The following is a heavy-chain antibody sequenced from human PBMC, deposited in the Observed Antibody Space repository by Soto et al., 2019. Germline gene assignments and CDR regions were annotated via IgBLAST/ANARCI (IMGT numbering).Heavy chain of an antibody. CDR2: ISYDGSNK. J-gene: IGHJ4*02. Sequence: GSLRLSCAASGFTFSSYAMHWVRQAPGKGLEWVAVISYDGSNKYYADSVKGRFTISRDNSKNTLYLQMNSLRAEDTAVYYCAKGYDSSGYYSYHFDYWGLGTLVTVSS. CDR1: GFTFSSYA. V-gene: IGHV3-30-3*01. CDR3: AKGYDSSGYYSYHFDY. D-gene: IGHD3-22*01.